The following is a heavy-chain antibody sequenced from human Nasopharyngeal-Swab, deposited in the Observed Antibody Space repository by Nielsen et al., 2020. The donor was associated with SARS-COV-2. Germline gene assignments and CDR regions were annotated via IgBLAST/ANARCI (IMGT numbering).Heavy chain of an antibody. CDR3: ARRTRYGITGTRGGFPV. CDR2: INHSGRT. V-gene: IGHV4-34*01. J-gene: IGHJ6*04. Sequence: PWTGLEWIGEINHSGRTNYNPSLKSRVTISVDTSKNQFSLKLSSVTAADTAVYYCARRTRYGITGTRGGFPVWGKGTTVTVSS. D-gene: IGHD1-7*01.